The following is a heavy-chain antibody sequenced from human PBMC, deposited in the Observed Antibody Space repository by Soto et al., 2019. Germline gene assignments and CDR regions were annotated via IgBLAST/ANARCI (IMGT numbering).Heavy chain of an antibody. Sequence: QVQLVESGGGVVQPGRSLRLSCAASGFTFSSYAMHWVRRAPGKGLEWVAVISYDGSNKYYADSVKGRFTISRDNSKNTLYLQMNSLRAEDTAVYYCARAGRIQLWYDYWGQGTLVTVSS. J-gene: IGHJ4*02. V-gene: IGHV3-30-3*01. CDR3: ARAGRIQLWYDY. CDR1: GFTFSSYA. CDR2: ISYDGSNK. D-gene: IGHD5-18*01.